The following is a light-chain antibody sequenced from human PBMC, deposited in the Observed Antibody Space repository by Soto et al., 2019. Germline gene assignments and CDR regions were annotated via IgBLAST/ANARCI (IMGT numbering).Light chain of an antibody. CDR3: QQSYSTPLR. CDR1: LSNSSY. V-gene: IGKV1-39*01. CDR2: AES. Sequence: DIRMSQSPSSICASXGDRVTIHRRTRLSNSSYLNRHQQIPGXAPKLLXYAESSLQSWVQSRFSGSGSRTDFTLTISSLQPEDFATYYCQQSYSTPLRFGQGT. J-gene: IGKJ1*01.